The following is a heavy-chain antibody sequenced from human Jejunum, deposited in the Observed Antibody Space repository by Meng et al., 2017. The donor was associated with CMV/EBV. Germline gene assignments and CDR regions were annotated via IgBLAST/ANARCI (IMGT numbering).Heavy chain of an antibody. CDR2: IYTSGST. J-gene: IGHJ5*02. CDR3: ARESGSYYWFDP. V-gene: IGHV4-4*07. CDR1: AGSISGYY. Sequence: QVQLQLSGPGLVKSSEALSLTCFVSAGSISGYYWSWIRQPAGKGLEWIGRIYTSGSTHYNPSLKSRLTMSVDLSNNQISLKLRSVTAADTAVYYCARESGSYYWFDPWGQGTLVTVSS. D-gene: IGHD1-26*01.